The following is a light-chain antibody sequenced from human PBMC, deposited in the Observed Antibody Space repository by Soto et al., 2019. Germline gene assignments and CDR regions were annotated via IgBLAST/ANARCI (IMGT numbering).Light chain of an antibody. CDR1: QSVRNN. J-gene: IGKJ1*01. CDR2: GAS. CDR3: QQYNNWWT. Sequence: EIVMTQSPATLSVSPGARATLSCRASQSVRNNLAWYQQKPGQAPRLLIHGASTRATGIPARFSGSGSATEISLTTSSLQSEDVAIYYCQQYNNWWTFGQGTKVEIK. V-gene: IGKV3-15*01.